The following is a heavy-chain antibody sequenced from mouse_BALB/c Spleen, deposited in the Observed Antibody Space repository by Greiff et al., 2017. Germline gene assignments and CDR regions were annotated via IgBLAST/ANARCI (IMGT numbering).Heavy chain of an antibody. CDR1: GFSLTSYG. J-gene: IGHJ3*01. Sequence: VKLVESGPGLVAPSQSPSITCTVSGFSLTSYGVHWVRQPPGKGLEWLGVIWAGGSTNYNSALMSRLSISKDNSKSQVFLKMNSLQTDDTAMYYCARGGEYAAWFAYWGQGTLVTVSA. CDR3: ARGGEYAAWFAY. V-gene: IGHV2-9*02. D-gene: IGHD2-10*02. CDR2: IWAGGST.